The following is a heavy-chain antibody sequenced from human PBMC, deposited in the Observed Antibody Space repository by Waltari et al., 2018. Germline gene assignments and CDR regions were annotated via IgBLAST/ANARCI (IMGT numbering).Heavy chain of an antibody. D-gene: IGHD1-26*01. V-gene: IGHV3-48*01. CDR3: ARGGKWELGDY. J-gene: IGHJ4*02. CDR1: GSTFSSSS. Sequence: EVQLVESGGGLVQPGGSLRLSCAASGSTFSSSSKNWARQAPGKGLEWVSYISSSSSTIYYADSVKGRFTISRDNAKNSLYLQMNSLRAEDTAVYYCARGGKWELGDYWGQGTLVTVSS. CDR2: ISSSSSTI.